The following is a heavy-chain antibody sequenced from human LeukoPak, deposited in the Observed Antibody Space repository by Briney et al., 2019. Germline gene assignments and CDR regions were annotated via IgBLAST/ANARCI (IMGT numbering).Heavy chain of an antibody. J-gene: IGHJ4*02. V-gene: IGHV1-2*02. D-gene: IGHD3-10*01. CDR2: INPNSGGT. Sequence: ASVRVSCKASGYTFTGYYMHWVRQAPGQGLEWMGWINPNSGGTNYAQKFQGRVTMTRDTSISTAYMELSRLRSDDTAVYYCARAVVTMVRGALGYWGQGTLVTVSS. CDR3: ARAVVTMVRGALGY. CDR1: GYTFTGYY.